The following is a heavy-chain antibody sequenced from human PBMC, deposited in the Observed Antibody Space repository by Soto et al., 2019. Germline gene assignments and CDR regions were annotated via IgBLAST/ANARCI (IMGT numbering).Heavy chain of an antibody. D-gene: IGHD3-22*01. CDR2: IIPIFGTA. Sequence: QVQLVQSGAEVKKPGSSVKVSCKASGGTFSSYAISWVRQAPGQGLEWMGGIIPIFGTANYAQKFQGRVTITADESTSTAYMELRSLRSEDTAVYYCARVRVTWGNPNPYEVDYWGQGTLVTVSS. CDR3: ARVRVTWGNPNPYEVDY. CDR1: GGTFSSYA. J-gene: IGHJ4*02. V-gene: IGHV1-69*12.